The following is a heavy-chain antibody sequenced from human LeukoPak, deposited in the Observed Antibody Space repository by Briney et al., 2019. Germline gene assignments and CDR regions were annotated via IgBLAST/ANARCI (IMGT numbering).Heavy chain of an antibody. D-gene: IGHD3-10*01. CDR1: GFTFSRYS. CDR3: ARARYYYGSGSYYNSFDY. J-gene: IGHJ4*02. CDR2: INHSGST. Sequence: GSLRLSCAASGFTFSRYSMNWVRQPPGKGLEWIGEINHSGSTNYNPSLKSRVTISVDTSKNQFSLKLSSVTAADTAVYYCARARYYYGSGSYYNSFDYWGQGTLVTVSS. V-gene: IGHV4-34*01.